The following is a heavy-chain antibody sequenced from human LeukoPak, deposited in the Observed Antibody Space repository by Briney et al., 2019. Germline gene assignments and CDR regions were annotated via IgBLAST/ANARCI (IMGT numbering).Heavy chain of an antibody. V-gene: IGHV3-21*01. CDR1: GFTFSSYS. CDR2: ISSSSSYI. D-gene: IGHD1-26*01. J-gene: IGHJ4*02. CDR3: ARDRGSYDFDY. Sequence: GGSLRLSCAASGFTFSSYSMNWVRQAPGKGLEWVSSISSSSSYIYYADSVKGRFTISRDNSKNTLFLQMNSLRAEDTVVYYCARDRGSYDFDYWGQGTLVTVSS.